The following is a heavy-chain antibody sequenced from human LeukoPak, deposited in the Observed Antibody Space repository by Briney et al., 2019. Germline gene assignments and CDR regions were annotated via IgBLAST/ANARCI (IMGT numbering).Heavy chain of an antibody. J-gene: IGHJ4*02. V-gene: IGHV3-15*01. Sequence: GGSLRLSCVASGFTFSNAWMTWVRQAPGKGLEWGGRIKSKTDDGTIDYAAPVNGRFTISRDDSKNTLYLQMNSLKTEDTAVYYCTTAPHIWNRLSDYWGQGTLVTVSS. CDR2: IKSKTDDGTI. CDR1: GFTFSNAW. CDR3: TTAPHIWNRLSDY. D-gene: IGHD1-1*01.